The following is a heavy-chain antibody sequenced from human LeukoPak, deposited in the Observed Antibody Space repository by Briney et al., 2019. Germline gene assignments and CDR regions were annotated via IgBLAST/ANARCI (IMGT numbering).Heavy chain of an antibody. D-gene: IGHD1-14*01. J-gene: IGHJ4*02. V-gene: IGHV3-74*01. CDR1: GFTFSSYW. CDR3: VREPQAEYYFDY. Sequence: GGSLILSCAASGFTFSSYWMHWVRQAPAKELVWVSRINSDGSSTTYADSVKGRFTISRDNAKNTLYLQMNSLRAEDTAVYYCVREPQAEYYFDYWGQGTLVTVSS. CDR2: INSDGSST.